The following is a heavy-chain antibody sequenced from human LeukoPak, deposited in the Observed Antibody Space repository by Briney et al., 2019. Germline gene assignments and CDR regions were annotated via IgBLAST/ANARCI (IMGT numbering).Heavy chain of an antibody. CDR1: GGSFSGYY. J-gene: IGHJ4*02. CDR3: ARGGDGYSYWPMYYFDY. V-gene: IGHV4-34*01. Sequence: SETLSLTCAVYGGSFSGYYWSWIRQPPGKGLEWIGEINHSGSTNYNPSLKSRVTISVDTSKNQFSLKLSSVTAADTAVYYCARGGDGYSYWPMYYFDYWGQGTLVTVSS. D-gene: IGHD5-24*01. CDR2: INHSGST.